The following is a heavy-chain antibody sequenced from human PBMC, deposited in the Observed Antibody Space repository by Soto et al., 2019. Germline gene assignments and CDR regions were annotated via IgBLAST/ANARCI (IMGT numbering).Heavy chain of an antibody. D-gene: IGHD3-16*02. V-gene: IGHV3-23*01. Sequence: PGGSLRLSCAASGFTFNDFAINWVRQTPGKGLEWVSVISATGDTTYNADSVKGRFTISRDNSKNTAYLQMNSLRVEDTALYYCAKGYCSYPKCPFASRGQGTLVAVSS. J-gene: IGHJ4*02. CDR2: ISATGDTT. CDR3: AKGYCSYPKCPFAS. CDR1: GFTFNDFA.